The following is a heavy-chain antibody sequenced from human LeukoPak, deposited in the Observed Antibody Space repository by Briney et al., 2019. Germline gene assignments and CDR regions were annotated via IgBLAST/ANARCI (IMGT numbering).Heavy chain of an antibody. D-gene: IGHD3-3*01. CDR2: ISHSGST. CDR3: ARKGVVTTYYYYYYMDV. Sequence: SETLSLTCAVYGGSFSGYYWSWIRQPPGKGLEWIGEISHSGSTNYNPSLTSRVTISVDTSKNQFSLKLSSVTAADTAVYYCARKGVVTTYYYYYYMDVWGKGTTVTVSS. CDR1: GGSFSGYY. V-gene: IGHV4-34*01. J-gene: IGHJ6*03.